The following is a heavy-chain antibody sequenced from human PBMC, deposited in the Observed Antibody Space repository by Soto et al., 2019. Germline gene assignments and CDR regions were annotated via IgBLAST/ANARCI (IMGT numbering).Heavy chain of an antibody. J-gene: IGHJ6*02. CDR1: GGSFSGYY. D-gene: IGHD4-17*01. Sequence: SETLSLTCAVYGGSFSGYYWSCIRQPPGKGLEWIGEINHSGSTNYNPSLKSRVTISVDTSKNQFSLKLSSVTAADTAVYYCAVTTLYYYYGMDVWGQGTTVTVSS. CDR3: AVTTLYYYYGMDV. V-gene: IGHV4-34*01. CDR2: INHSGST.